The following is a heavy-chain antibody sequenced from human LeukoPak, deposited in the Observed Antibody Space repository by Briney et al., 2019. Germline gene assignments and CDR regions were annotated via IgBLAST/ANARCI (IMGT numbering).Heavy chain of an antibody. CDR3: AKDRNYYDSSGYYPIFDY. CDR1: GFTFSDYA. CDR2: ISGSGVA. V-gene: IGHV3-23*01. D-gene: IGHD3-22*01. Sequence: SGGSLRLSCAASGFTFSDYAMSWVRQAPGKGLEWVSLISGSGVAYDADSVKGRFTVSRDNSKNTLYLQMNSLRAEDTAVYYCAKDRNYYDSSGYYPIFDYWGQGTLVTVSS. J-gene: IGHJ4*02.